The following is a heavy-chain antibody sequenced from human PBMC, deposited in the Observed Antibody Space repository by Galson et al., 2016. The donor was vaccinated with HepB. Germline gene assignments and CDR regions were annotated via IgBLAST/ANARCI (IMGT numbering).Heavy chain of an antibody. CDR2: IKTDGSET. CDR1: GFTFGSYW. D-gene: IGHD1-26*01. J-gene: IGHJ4*02. CDR3: ARGDKWGWDY. V-gene: IGHV3-7*03. Sequence: SLRLSCAASGFTFGSYWMGWVRQAPGRGLEWLANIKTDGSETHYVDSVEGRFTISRDNAKNSMYLQMSGLRTEDTAVYYCARGDKWGWDYGGQGTLVTVSS.